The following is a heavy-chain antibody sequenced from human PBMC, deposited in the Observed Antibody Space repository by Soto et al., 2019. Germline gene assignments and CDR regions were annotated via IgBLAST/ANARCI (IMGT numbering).Heavy chain of an antibody. V-gene: IGHV3-21*01. CDR3: ARDCSGGSCYPGMDV. J-gene: IGHJ6*02. CDR2: ISSSGYI. CDR1: GFNFNSYT. Sequence: GGSLRLSCAASGFNFNSYTINWVRQAPGKRLEWLSSISSSGYIFSTDSVRGRFTISRDNAKNSVHLQINSLRAEDTAVYFCARDCSGGSCYPGMDVWGQGTTVTVSS. D-gene: IGHD2-15*01.